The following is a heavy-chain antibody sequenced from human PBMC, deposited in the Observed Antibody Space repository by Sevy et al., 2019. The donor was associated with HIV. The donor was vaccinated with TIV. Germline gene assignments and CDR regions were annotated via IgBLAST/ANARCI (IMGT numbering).Heavy chain of an antibody. J-gene: IGHJ4*02. CDR3: ARVGGNLAAADRYDY. CDR1: GFTFSSYW. Sequence: GGSLRLSCAASGFTFSSYWMHWVRQAPGKGLVWVSRINSDGCSTSYADSVKGRFTISRDNAKNTLYLQMNSLRAGDTAVYYCARVGGNLAAADRYDYWGQGTLVTVSS. CDR2: INSDGCST. D-gene: IGHD6-13*01. V-gene: IGHV3-74*01.